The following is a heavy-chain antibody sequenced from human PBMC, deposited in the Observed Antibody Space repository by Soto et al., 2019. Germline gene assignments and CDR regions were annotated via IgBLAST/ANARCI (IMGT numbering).Heavy chain of an antibody. CDR2: IIPIFGTA. D-gene: IGHD2-2*01. CDR3: ARGTYCSSTSCYGWPFAY. J-gene: IGHJ4*02. CDR1: GCTFSSYA. V-gene: IGHV1-69*13. Sequence: SVKVSCKASGCTFSSYAISWVRQAPGQGLEWMGGIIPIFGTANYAQKFQGRVTITADESTSTAYMELSSLRSEDTAVYYCARGTYCSSTSCYGWPFAYWGQGTLVTVSS.